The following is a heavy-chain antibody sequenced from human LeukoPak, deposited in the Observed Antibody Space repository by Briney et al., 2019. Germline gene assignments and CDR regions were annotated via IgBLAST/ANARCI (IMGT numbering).Heavy chain of an antibody. CDR3: ARSLRRRPAYYYYMDV. Sequence: GGSLRLSCAASGFTFSSYSMNWVRQAPGKGLEWVSSISSSSSYIYYADSVKGRFTISRDNAKNSLYLQMNSLRAEDTAVYYCARSLRRRPAYYYYMDVWGKGTTVTVSS. J-gene: IGHJ6*03. CDR2: ISSSSSYI. V-gene: IGHV3-21*01. D-gene: IGHD6-25*01. CDR1: GFTFSSYS.